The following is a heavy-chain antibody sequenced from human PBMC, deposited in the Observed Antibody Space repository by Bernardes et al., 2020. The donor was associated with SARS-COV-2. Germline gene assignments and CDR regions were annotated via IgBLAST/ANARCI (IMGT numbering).Heavy chain of an antibody. CDR3: ARDRRTDCSSTSCYKNVGWYFDL. J-gene: IGHJ2*01. CDR1: GYTFSSYG. V-gene: IGHV1-18*01. D-gene: IGHD2-2*02. CDR2: ISAYNGNT. Sequence: ASEKVSCKAFGYTFSSYGISWVRQAPGQGLEWMGWISAYNGNTNYAQKLQGRVTMTTDTSTSTAYMELRSLRSDDTAVYYCARDRRTDCSSTSCYKNVGWYFDLWGRGTLVTVSS.